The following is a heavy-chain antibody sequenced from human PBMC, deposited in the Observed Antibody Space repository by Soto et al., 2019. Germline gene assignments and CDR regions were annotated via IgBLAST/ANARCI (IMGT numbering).Heavy chain of an antibody. CDR3: ARVRQRDSSSWYSSYYYYGMDV. D-gene: IGHD6-13*01. V-gene: IGHV1-18*01. CDR1: GYTFTSYG. J-gene: IGHJ6*02. Sequence: ASVKVSCKXSGYTFTSYGISWVRQAPGQGLEWMGWISAYNGNTNYAQKLQGRVTMTTDTSTSTAYMELRSLRSDDTAVYYCARVRQRDSSSWYSSYYYYGMDVWGQGTTVTVSS. CDR2: ISAYNGNT.